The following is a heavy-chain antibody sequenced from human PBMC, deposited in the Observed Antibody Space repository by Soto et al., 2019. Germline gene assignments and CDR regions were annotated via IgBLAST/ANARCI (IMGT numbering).Heavy chain of an antibody. CDR2: IYYSGST. CDR1: GGSISSSSYY. CDR3: AIIAVAGYYYYYMDV. Sequence: SETLSLTCTVSGGSISSSSYYWGWIRQPPGKGLEWIGSIYYSGSTYYNPSLKSRVTISVDTSKNQFSLKLSSVTAADTAVYYCAIIAVAGYYYYYMDVWGKGTTDTVSS. D-gene: IGHD6-19*01. J-gene: IGHJ6*03. V-gene: IGHV4-39*01.